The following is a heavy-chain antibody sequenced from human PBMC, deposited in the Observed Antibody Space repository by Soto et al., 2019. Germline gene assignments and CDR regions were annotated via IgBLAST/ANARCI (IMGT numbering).Heavy chain of an antibody. CDR2: IYYSGST. CDR3: AREPSRSTVAGTFDY. Sequence: SETLSLTCTVSGGSISSGGYYWSWIRQHPGKGLEWIGYIYYSGSTYYNPSLKSRVTISVDTSKNQFSLKLSSVTAADTAVYYCAREPSRSTVAGTFDYWGQGTLVTVSS. J-gene: IGHJ4*02. CDR1: GGSISSGGYY. D-gene: IGHD6-19*01. V-gene: IGHV4-31*03.